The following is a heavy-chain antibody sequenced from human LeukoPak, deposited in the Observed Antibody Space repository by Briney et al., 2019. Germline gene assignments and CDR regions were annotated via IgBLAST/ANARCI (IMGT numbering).Heavy chain of an antibody. CDR2: ISYDGSNK. V-gene: IGHV3-30*03. J-gene: IGHJ3*02. D-gene: IGHD2-15*01. Sequence: GRSLRLSCAASGFTFSSYGMHWVRQAPGKGLEWVAVISYDGSNKYYADSVKGRFTISRDNSKNTLYLQMNSLRAEDTAVYYCARFVVDGAFDIWGQGTMVTVSS. CDR3: ARFVVDGAFDI. CDR1: GFTFSSYG.